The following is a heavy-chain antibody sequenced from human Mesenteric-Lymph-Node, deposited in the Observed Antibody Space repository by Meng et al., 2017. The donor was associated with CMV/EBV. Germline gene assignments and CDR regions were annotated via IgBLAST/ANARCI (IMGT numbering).Heavy chain of an antibody. Sequence: GGSLRLSCGVSGSTFSNFAMGWVRQAPGKGLEWVSKLSATGAGTYYAVSVGGRFTISRDNSKNTVSLQMDDLRPDDTAVYFCAKLRGHYDGSGLYDSFDVWGQGTMVTVSS. D-gene: IGHD3-22*01. CDR3: AKLRGHYDGSGLYDSFDV. CDR1: GSTFSNFA. J-gene: IGHJ3*01. V-gene: IGHV3-23*01. CDR2: LSATGAGT.